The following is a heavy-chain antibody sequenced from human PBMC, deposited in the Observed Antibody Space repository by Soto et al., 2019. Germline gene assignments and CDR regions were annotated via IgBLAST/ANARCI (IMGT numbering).Heavy chain of an antibody. Sequence: GESLKISCAASGFTFSSYAMSWVRQAPGKGLEWVSAISGSGGSTYYADSVKGRFTISRDNSKNTLYLQMNSLRAEDTAVYYCAKEGDIVVVPAAMPPDYWGQGTLVTVSS. CDR1: GFTFSSYA. CDR3: AKEGDIVVVPAAMPPDY. J-gene: IGHJ4*02. V-gene: IGHV3-23*01. CDR2: ISGSGGST. D-gene: IGHD2-2*01.